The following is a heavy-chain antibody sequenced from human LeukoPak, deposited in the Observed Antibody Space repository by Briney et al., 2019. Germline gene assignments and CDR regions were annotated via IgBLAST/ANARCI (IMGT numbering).Heavy chain of an antibody. CDR1: GFTFSSYW. CDR3: ARRGAVAGTFDY. CDR2: INSDGSST. V-gene: IGHV3-74*01. Sequence: GGSLRLSCVASGFTFSSYWMHWVRQAPGKGLVWVSRINSDGSSTNYADSVKGRFTISRDNAKNTLYLQMNSLRAEDTAVYYCARRGAVAGTFDYWGQGTLVTVSS. J-gene: IGHJ4*02. D-gene: IGHD6-19*01.